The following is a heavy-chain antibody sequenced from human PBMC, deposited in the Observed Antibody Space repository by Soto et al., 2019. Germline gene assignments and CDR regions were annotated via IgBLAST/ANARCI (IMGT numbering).Heavy chain of an antibody. D-gene: IGHD1-26*01. CDR3: EKGKNSGTYRFYFDY. CDR2: ISASGGST. J-gene: IGHJ4*02. Sequence: GGSLRLSCAASGITLSSYAMSWVRQAPGKGPEWVSGISASGGSTSYADSVKGRLTISRDNSKNTLYLQMNSLRADDTAVYHCEKGKNSGTYRFYFDYWGQGALVTVSS. V-gene: IGHV3-23*01. CDR1: GITLSSYA.